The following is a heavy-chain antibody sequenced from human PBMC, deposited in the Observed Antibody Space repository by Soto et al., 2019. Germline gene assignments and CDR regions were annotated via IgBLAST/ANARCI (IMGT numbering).Heavy chain of an antibody. J-gene: IGHJ6*02. CDR3: ARELVLVPAARPGYGMDV. V-gene: IGHV3-30-3*01. D-gene: IGHD2-2*01. CDR1: GFTFSSYA. Sequence: QVQLVESGGGVVQPGRSLRLSCAASGFTFSSYAMHWVRQAPGKGLEWVAVISYDGSNKYYADSVKGRFTISRDNSKNTLYLQMNSLRAEDTAVYYCARELVLVPAARPGYGMDVWGQGTTVTVSS. CDR2: ISYDGSNK.